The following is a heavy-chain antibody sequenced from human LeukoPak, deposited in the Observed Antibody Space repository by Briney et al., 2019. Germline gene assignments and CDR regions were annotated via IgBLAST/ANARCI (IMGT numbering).Heavy chain of an antibody. CDR1: GGSISSYY. J-gene: IGHJ4*02. CDR2: IYYSGST. V-gene: IGHV4-59*08. CDR3: ARHSSGGFDY. Sequence: SETLSLTCTASGGSISSYYWSWIRQPPGKGLEWIGYIYYSGSTNYNPSLKSRVTTTVNTSKNNFSLQLSSVTAADTAAYYCARHSSGGFDYWGQGTLVTVSS. D-gene: IGHD6-19*01.